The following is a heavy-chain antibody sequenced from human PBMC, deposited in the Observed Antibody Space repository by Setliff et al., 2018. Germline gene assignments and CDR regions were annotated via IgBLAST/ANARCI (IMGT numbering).Heavy chain of an antibody. Sequence: GASVKVSCKASGYTFTGYYMHWVRQAPGQGLEWMGWINPNSGGTNYAQKLQGWVTMTRDTSISTAYMELSRLRSDDTAVYYCARGRDFWSGYLVYWGQGTLVTVS. J-gene: IGHJ4*02. CDR3: ARGRDFWSGYLVY. V-gene: IGHV1-2*04. CDR2: INPNSGGT. CDR1: GYTFTGYY. D-gene: IGHD3-3*01.